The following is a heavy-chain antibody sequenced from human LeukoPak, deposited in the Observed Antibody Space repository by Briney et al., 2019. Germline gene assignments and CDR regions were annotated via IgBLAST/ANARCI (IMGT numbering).Heavy chain of an antibody. J-gene: IGHJ4*02. Sequence: PSETLSLTCAVYGGSFSGYYWSWIRQPPGKGLEWIGEINHSGSTYYNPSLKSRVTISVDTSKNQFSLRLSSVTAADTAVYYCARHLIDSGYDYSDYWGQGTLVTVSS. CDR1: GGSFSGYY. D-gene: IGHD5-12*01. CDR3: ARHLIDSGYDYSDY. CDR2: INHSGST. V-gene: IGHV4-34*01.